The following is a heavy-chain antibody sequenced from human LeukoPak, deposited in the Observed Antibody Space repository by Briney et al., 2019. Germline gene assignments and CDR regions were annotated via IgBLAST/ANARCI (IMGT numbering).Heavy chain of an antibody. D-gene: IGHD7-27*01. V-gene: IGHV1-8*01. CDR2: MSPNSGDT. J-gene: IGHJ4*02. CDR3: ARGPPNWGYDY. CDR1: GYTFTSYD. Sequence: ASVKVSCKASGYTFTSYDFNWVRQATGQRPEWMGWMSPNSGDTGYAQKFQDRVTMTRNTSISTAYMGLSSLRSDDTAVYYCARGPPNWGYDYWGQGTLVTVSS.